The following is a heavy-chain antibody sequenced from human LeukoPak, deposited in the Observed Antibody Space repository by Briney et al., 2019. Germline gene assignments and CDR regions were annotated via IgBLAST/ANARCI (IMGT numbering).Heavy chain of an antibody. Sequence: GGSLRLSCAASGFIFSDYWMSWVRQVPGTGLEWVANIKQDGIDKQYVDSVKGRFTISRDNAKNSLYLQMNSLRAEDTAVYYCARDMGYSSGWYGGLDYWGQGTLVTVSS. D-gene: IGHD6-19*01. V-gene: IGHV3-7*01. CDR3: ARDMGYSSGWYGGLDY. CDR2: IKQDGIDK. J-gene: IGHJ4*02. CDR1: GFIFSDYW.